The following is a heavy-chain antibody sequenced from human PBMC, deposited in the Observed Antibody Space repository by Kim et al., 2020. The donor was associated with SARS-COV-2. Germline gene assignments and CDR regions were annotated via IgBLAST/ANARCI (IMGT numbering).Heavy chain of an antibody. CDR2: IYYSGST. CDR1: GGSISSSSYY. CDR3: ARQTVGSRSYYYDSSGYYYDY. D-gene: IGHD3-22*01. J-gene: IGHJ4*02. Sequence: SETLSLTCTVSGGSISSSSYYWGWIRQPPGKGLEWIGSIYYSGSTYYNPSLKSRVTISVDTSKNQFSLKLSSVTAADTAVYYCARQTVGSRSYYYDSSGYYYDYWGQGTLVTVSS. V-gene: IGHV4-39*01.